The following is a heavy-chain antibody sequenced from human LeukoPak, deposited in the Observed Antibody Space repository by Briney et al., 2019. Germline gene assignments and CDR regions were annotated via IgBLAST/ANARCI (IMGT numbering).Heavy chain of an antibody. V-gene: IGHV1-2*02. D-gene: IGHD2/OR15-2a*01. J-gene: IGHJ3*02. CDR2: MNPNSGNT. CDR3: AREDGEYYDFYI. CDR1: GYTFTSYY. Sequence: ASVKVSCKASGYTFTSYYMNWVRQATGQGLEWMGWMNPNSGNTDYAQKFQGRVTMTRDTSISTAYMELSRLRSDDTAVYYCAREDGEYYDFYIWDGRPMVTVSS.